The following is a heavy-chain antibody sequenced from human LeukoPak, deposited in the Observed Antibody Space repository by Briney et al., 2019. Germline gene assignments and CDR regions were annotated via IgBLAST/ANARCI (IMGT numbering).Heavy chain of an antibody. CDR2: ISYDGNYK. V-gene: IGHV3-30*18. Sequence: GGSLRLSCAASGFTFSSYGMHWVRQAPGEGLEWVAVISYDGNYKYYGDFVKGRFTISRDISKNTLYLQMNRLRAEDTAVYYCAKGRGSGSYYEFDYWGQGTLVTVSS. CDR1: GFTFSSYG. CDR3: AKGRGSGSYYEFDY. D-gene: IGHD3-10*01. J-gene: IGHJ4*02.